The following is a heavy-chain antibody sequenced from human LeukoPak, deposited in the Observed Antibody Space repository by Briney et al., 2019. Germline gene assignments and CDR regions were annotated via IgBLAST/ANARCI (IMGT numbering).Heavy chain of an antibody. CDR1: GYSISSGYY. CDR2: IFHSGST. CDR3: ARQGRSDYFDY. J-gene: IGHJ4*02. Sequence: PSETLSLTCTVSGYSISSGYYWGWIRQPPGKGLEWIGSIFHSGSTYYNPSLKSRVPISVDTSKNQFSLKLSSVTAADTAVYYCARQGRSDYFDYWGQGTLVTVSS. V-gene: IGHV4-38-2*02. D-gene: IGHD2-15*01.